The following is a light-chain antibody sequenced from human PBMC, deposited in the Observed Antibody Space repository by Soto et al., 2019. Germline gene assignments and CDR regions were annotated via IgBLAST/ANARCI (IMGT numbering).Light chain of an antibody. CDR1: SSDVGNYNY. CDR2: DVS. Sequence: QSALTQPASVSGSPGQSITISCTGASSDVGNYNYVSWYQQHPGKAPKLIIYDVSNRPSGVSNRFSGSKSGNTASLTISGLQDEDEADYYCSSYTSSTTMYVFGTGTKVTV. V-gene: IGLV2-14*03. J-gene: IGLJ1*01. CDR3: SSYTSSTTMYV.